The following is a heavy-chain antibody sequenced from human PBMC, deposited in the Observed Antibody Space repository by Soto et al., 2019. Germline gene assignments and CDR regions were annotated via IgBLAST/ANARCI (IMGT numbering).Heavy chain of an antibody. Sequence: GGSLRLCCAASGFTFSNAWMNWVRQAPGKGLEWVGRIKSKTDGGTTDYAAPVKGRFTISRDDSKNTLYLQMNSLKTEDTAVYYCTTDPPRIAVAPGAFDIWGQGTMVTVSS. CDR1: GFTFSNAW. CDR2: IKSKTDGGTT. D-gene: IGHD6-19*01. CDR3: TTDPPRIAVAPGAFDI. J-gene: IGHJ3*02. V-gene: IGHV3-15*07.